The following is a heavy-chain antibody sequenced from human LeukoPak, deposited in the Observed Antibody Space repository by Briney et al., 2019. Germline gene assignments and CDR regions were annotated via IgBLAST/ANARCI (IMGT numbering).Heavy chain of an antibody. CDR1: GGTFSTYT. CDR2: IIPIFGSA. V-gene: IGHV1-69*05. D-gene: IGHD2-15*01. J-gene: IGHJ3*02. CDR3: AGDRSFLSPDAFDI. Sequence: AAVKVSCKASGGTFSTYTVSWVRQAPGQGLEWMGGIIPIFGSANYAQKFQGRVTITTDESTSTTYMELSSLISEDTAMYYCAGDRSFLSPDAFDIWGQGTMVTVSS.